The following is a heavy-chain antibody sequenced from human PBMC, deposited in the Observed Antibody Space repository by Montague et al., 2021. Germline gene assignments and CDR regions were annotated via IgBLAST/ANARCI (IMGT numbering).Heavy chain of an antibody. CDR2: IWYDGSNK. CDR3: AREVDPGSGSHSVDY. CDR1: DFTFSTYA. D-gene: IGHD3-10*01. V-gene: IGHV3-33*01. J-gene: IGHJ4*02. Sequence: SLRLSCAASDFTFSTYAMHWVRQAPGKGLEWVAVIWYDGSNKFYADSVKGRFTISRDNSKNTLYLQMNNLRAEDTAMYYCAREVDPGSGSHSVDYWGQGTLVIVSS.